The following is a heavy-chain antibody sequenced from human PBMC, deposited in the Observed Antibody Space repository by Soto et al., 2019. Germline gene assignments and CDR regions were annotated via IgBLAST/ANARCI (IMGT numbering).Heavy chain of an antibody. J-gene: IGHJ3*02. D-gene: IGHD3-3*01. CDR2: ISYDGSNK. CDR1: EFTFSSYA. V-gene: IGHV3-30-3*01. Sequence: PGGSLRLSCAASEFTFSSYAMHWVRQAPGKGLEWVAVISYDGSNKYYADSVKGRFTISRDNSKNTLYLQMNSLRAEDTAVYYCASAVLNYDFWSGYYTDHDAFDIWGQGAMVTVSS. CDR3: ASAVLNYDFWSGYYTDHDAFDI.